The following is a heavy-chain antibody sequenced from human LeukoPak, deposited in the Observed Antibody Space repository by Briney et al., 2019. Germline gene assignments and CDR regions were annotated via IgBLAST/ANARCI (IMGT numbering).Heavy chain of an antibody. CDR1: GYTFTTYG. D-gene: IGHD3-22*01. CDR2: ISAYNGNT. CDR3: ARDSELYYYDSSGYYDY. J-gene: IGHJ4*02. Sequence: ASVNVSCKASGYTFTTYGISWVRQAPGQGLEWMGWISAYNGNTNYAQKLQGRVTMTTDTSTSTAYMELRSLRSDDTAVYYCARDSELYYYDSSGYYDYWGQGTLVTVSS. V-gene: IGHV1-18*04.